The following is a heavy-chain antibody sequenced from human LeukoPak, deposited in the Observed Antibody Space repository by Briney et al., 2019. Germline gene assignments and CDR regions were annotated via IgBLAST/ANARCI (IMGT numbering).Heavy chain of an antibody. D-gene: IGHD3-3*01. J-gene: IGHJ6*03. CDR2: INHSGST. V-gene: IGHV4-34*01. CDR3: ARSGPSYDFWSGYYRDYYYYMDV. Sequence: SETLSLTCAVYGGSFSGYYWSWIRQPPGKGLEWIGEINHSGSTNYNPSLKSRVTISVDTSKNQFSLKLSSVTAADTAVYYCARSGPSYDFWSGYYRDYYYYMDVWGKGTTVTVSS. CDR1: GGSFSGYY.